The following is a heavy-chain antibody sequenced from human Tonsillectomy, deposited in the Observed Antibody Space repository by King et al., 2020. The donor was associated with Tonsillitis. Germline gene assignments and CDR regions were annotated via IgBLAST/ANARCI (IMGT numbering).Heavy chain of an antibody. D-gene: IGHD2-2*01. CDR1: GESLSGYY. J-gene: IGHJ4*02. CDR3: ARQYCNNTSCSDY. V-gene: IGHV4-34*01. Sequence: VQLQQWGAGLLKPSETLSLTCAVYGESLSGYYWSWIRQAPRKGLEWIGEISQSGSTNYNPSLKSRVTMSLDTSKNQFSLKLSSVTAADTAVYYCARQYCNNTSCSDYWGQGTLVTVSS. CDR2: ISQSGST.